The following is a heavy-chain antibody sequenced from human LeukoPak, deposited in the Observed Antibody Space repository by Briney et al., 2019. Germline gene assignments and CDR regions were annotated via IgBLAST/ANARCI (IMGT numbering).Heavy chain of an antibody. CDR3: ARVQFDFWSGSKNYYFDY. CDR2: IYYTGSS. CDR1: GGSIRSSDDY. Sequence: SETLSLTCIVSGGSIRSSDDYWGFVRQTPGKGLEWMGSIYYTGSSHYNPSLKSRATISVDTSKNQFSLKLTSVTAADTAVYYCARVQFDFWSGSKNYYFDYWGQGTLITVFS. V-gene: IGHV4-39*07. D-gene: IGHD3-3*01. J-gene: IGHJ4*02.